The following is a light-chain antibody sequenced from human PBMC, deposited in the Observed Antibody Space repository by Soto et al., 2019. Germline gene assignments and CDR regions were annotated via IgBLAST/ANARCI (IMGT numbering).Light chain of an antibody. CDR3: SSYASNSPYV. CDR1: SSDVGDYEH. J-gene: IGLJ1*01. Sequence: QSVLTQPPSVSGSPGQSVTISCTVTSSDVGDYEHVSWYQQAPGTAPKLIIFDVTNRPSGVPDRFSGSKSGNTPSLTIFGLQAEDEADYYCSSYASNSPYVFGTGTKLTVL. CDR2: DVT. V-gene: IGLV2-18*02.